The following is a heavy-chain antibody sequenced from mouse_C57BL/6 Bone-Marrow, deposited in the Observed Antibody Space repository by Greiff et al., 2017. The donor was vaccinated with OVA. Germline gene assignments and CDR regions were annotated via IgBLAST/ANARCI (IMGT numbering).Heavy chain of an antibody. Sequence: EVKVVESGGGLVQPGGSLSLSCAASGFTFTDYYMSWVRQPPGKALEWLGFIRNKANGYTTEYSASVKGGFSISRDNSQSILYLQMNALRAEDSATYYCARSLPMVTTYYAMDYWGQGTSVTVSS. J-gene: IGHJ4*01. CDR3: ARSLPMVTTYYAMDY. D-gene: IGHD2-1*01. V-gene: IGHV7-3*01. CDR2: IRNKANGYTT. CDR1: GFTFTDYY.